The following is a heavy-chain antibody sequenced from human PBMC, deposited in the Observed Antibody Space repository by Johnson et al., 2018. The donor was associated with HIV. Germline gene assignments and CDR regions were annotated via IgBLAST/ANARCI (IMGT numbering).Heavy chain of an antibody. CDR3: ARYEGNYVAFDI. CDR1: GFTFSSSW. Sequence: EVQLVESGGGLVQPGGSLRLSCAASGFTFSSSWMSWVRQAPGKGLEWVANIKQDGSEKYYVDSVKGRFTISRDNAKNSLYLQMNSLRAEDTAVYYCARYEGNYVAFDIWGQGTMVTVSS. D-gene: IGHD1-7*01. J-gene: IGHJ3*02. V-gene: IGHV3-7*05. CDR2: IKQDGSEK.